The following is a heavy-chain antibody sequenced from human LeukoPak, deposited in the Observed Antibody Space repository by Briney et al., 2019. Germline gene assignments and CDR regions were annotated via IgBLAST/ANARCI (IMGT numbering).Heavy chain of an antibody. J-gene: IGHJ3*02. CDR1: GFTFSSFW. V-gene: IGHV3-74*01. D-gene: IGHD4-17*01. CDR2: INGDGSST. CDR3: AREPHSDYGDHTDSFDI. Sequence: QPGGSLRLSCAASGFTFSSFWMHWVRHAPGKGLVWVSRINGDGSSTSYADFVEGRFSISRDNAQNTLYLQMHSLRAEDTALYYCAREPHSDYGDHTDSFDIWGQGTMVSVSS.